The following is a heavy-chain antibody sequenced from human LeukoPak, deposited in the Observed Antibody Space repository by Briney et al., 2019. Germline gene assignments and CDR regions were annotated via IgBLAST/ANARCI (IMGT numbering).Heavy chain of an antibody. V-gene: IGHV3-21*01. CDR3: SGLYNYGMDV. CDR1: GFTFSTYS. Sequence: GGSLRLSCAASGFTFSTYSMNWVSQAPGKGLEWVSSISSRSHYIYYADSVKGRFTISRDNAKNSLYLQMNSLRAEDTAVYYCSGLYNYGMDVWGQGTTVTVSS. J-gene: IGHJ6*02. CDR2: ISSRSHYI.